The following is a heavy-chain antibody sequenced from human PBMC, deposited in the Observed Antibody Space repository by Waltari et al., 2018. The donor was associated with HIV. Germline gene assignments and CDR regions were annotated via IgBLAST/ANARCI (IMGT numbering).Heavy chain of an antibody. CDR1: GFTVSSNY. Sequence: EVQLVESGGGLVQTGGSLRLSCAASGFTVSSNYMSWVRRAPGKGLGWVSLIYSGGSRCYADSVKRRFTISSDNSKNTLYVQMSGLRAVDTAVYYCACIAYCGGDCDPRGMDVWGQGTTVTVSS. CDR2: IYSGGSR. V-gene: IGHV3-66*01. J-gene: IGHJ6*02. D-gene: IGHD2-21*02. CDR3: ACIAYCGGDCDPRGMDV.